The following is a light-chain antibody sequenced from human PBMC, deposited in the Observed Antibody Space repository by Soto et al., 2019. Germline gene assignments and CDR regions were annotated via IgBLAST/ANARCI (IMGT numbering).Light chain of an antibody. CDR2: TSS. CDR3: QHSYSAPYT. Sequence: DIQLTQSPSSLSASVGDRVTITCRASPSISTYLTWYQQKPWKAPIILIYTSSRLLSGVPSRFSGSGYGTDFTLTISSLELEDFAIYYCQHSYSAPYTFGRGTKLEIK. CDR1: PSISTY. J-gene: IGKJ2*01. V-gene: IGKV1-39*01.